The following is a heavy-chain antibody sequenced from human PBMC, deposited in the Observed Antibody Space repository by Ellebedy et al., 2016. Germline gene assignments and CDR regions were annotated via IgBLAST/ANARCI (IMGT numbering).Heavy chain of an antibody. CDR3: ARPRGSYIAFDI. CDR1: GGSISSGDYY. CDR2: IYYSGST. Sequence: SETLSLTCTVSGGSISSGDYYWSWIRQPPGKGLEWIGYIYYSGSTYYNPSLKSRVTISVDTSKNQFSLKLSSVTAADTAVYYCARPRGSYIAFDIWGQGTMVTVSS. D-gene: IGHD1-26*01. J-gene: IGHJ3*02. V-gene: IGHV4-30-4*01.